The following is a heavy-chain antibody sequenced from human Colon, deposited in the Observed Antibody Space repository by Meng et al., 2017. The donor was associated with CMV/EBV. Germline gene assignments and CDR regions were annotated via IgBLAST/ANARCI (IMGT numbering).Heavy chain of an antibody. Sequence: GGSLRLSCAASGFTLGQFALNWVRQAPGKGLQWVASISSSSRYIYYAASVKGRFTVSRDNAENSVHLQMNSLGAEDSSIYYCTKSSKYYDFWSAYAFDVWGRGTTVTVSS. CDR3: TKSSKYYDFWSAYAFDV. D-gene: IGHD3-3*01. CDR2: ISSSSRYI. V-gene: IGHV3-21*04. CDR1: GFTLGQFA. J-gene: IGHJ3*01.